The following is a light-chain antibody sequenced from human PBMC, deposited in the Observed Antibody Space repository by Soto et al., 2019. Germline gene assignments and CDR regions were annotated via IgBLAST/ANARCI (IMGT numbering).Light chain of an antibody. CDR1: QHISNF. CDR2: DVS. J-gene: IGKJ4*01. CDR3: QQYDKQPVT. V-gene: IGKV1-33*01. Sequence: DIQLTQTPSFLSPSIGESVTITCQASQHISNFLNWYHQAPGKAPQLLIYDVSNLQPGVASRFSGSGSGTDFTFTISTLQPEDIGTFYCQQYDKQPVTFGGGSMV.